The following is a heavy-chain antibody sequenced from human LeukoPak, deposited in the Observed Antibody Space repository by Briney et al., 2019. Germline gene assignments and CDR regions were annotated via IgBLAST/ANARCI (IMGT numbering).Heavy chain of an antibody. CDR2: IGTAGDT. V-gene: IGHV3-13*04. J-gene: IGHJ4*02. D-gene: IGHD2-15*01. Sequence: GGSLRLSCAASGFTFSSYDMHWVRQATGKGLEWVSTIGTAGDTSYSGSAKGRFTISRENAKNALYLQMNSLRAGDTAVYYCARATVGLDYWGQGTLVTVSS. CDR1: GFTFSSYD. CDR3: ARATVGLDY.